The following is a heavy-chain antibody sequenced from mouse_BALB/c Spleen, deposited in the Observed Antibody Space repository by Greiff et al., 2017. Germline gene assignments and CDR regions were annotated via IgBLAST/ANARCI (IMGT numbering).Heavy chain of an antibody. CDR3: ARASSYDWFAY. Sequence: DVMLVESGGGLVQPGGSRKLSCAASGFTFSSFGMHWVRQAPEKGLEWVAYISSGSSTIYYADTVKGRFTISRDNPKNTLFLQMTSLRSEDTAMYYCARASSYDWFAYWGQGTLVTVSA. J-gene: IGHJ3*01. CDR2: ISSGSSTI. V-gene: IGHV5-17*02. D-gene: IGHD1-1*01. CDR1: GFTFSSFG.